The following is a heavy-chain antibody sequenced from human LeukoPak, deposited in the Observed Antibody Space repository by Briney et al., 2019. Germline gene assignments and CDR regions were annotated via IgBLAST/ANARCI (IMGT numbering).Heavy chain of an antibody. D-gene: IGHD3-3*01. J-gene: IGHJ4*02. CDR1: GGSISSYY. V-gene: IGHV4-59*01. CDR3: ARKEWVPYYFDF. CDR2: ASYSGST. Sequence: PSETLSLTCTVSGGSISSYYWSWIRQPPGKGLEWIGYASYSGSTNYNPSLKSRVTISVDTSKNQFSLKLTSVTAADTAVYYCARKEWVPYYFDFWGQGTLVTVSS.